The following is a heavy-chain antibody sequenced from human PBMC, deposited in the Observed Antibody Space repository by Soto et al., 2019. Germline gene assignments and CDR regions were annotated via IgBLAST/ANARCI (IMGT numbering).Heavy chain of an antibody. Sequence: ASVKVSCKASGYTFTSYYMHWVRQAPGQGLEWMGIINPSGGSTSYAQKFQSRVTMTRDTSTSTVYMELSSLRSEDTAVYYCAREAMYYDFWSGPPFDPWGQGTLVTVSS. J-gene: IGHJ5*02. D-gene: IGHD3-3*01. CDR3: AREAMYYDFWSGPPFDP. V-gene: IGHV1-46*01. CDR1: GYTFTSYY. CDR2: INPSGGST.